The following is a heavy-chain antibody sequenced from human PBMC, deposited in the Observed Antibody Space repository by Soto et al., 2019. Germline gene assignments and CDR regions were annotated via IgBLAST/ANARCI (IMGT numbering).Heavy chain of an antibody. Sequence: GESLKISCKASGYSFTSYCIAWVRQMPGKGLEWMGIIYPGDSDPRYSPSIQGHVTFSVDKSISTAYLQWRSLKASDTAMYYCARLETTVTRRSFDFWAQGTLVTVSS. D-gene: IGHD4-4*01. J-gene: IGHJ4*02. CDR1: GYSFTSYC. CDR2: IYPGDSDP. CDR3: ARLETTVTRRSFDF. V-gene: IGHV5-51*01.